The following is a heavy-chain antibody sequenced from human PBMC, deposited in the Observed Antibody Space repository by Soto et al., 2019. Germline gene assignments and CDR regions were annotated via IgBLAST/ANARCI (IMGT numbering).Heavy chain of an antibody. Sequence: QVQLQEAGPGLVKPSETLALNCSVSGASVSSGDYYWSWIRQPPGKGLEWIGYIYFSGATSYAPSLKRRVSISIDTSNDRFFLKIKSVTAADTAFYYCVRVHADDSSGYCRDYWGQGLLVSVSS. D-gene: IGHD3-22*01. V-gene: IGHV4-61*03. J-gene: IGHJ4*02. CDR2: IYFSGAT. CDR3: VRVHADDSSGYCRDY. CDR1: GASVSSGDYY.